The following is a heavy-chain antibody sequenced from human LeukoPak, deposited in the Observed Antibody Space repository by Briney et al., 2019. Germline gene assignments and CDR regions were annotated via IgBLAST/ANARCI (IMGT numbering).Heavy chain of an antibody. CDR2: TNPNSGNT. CDR3: ARGLAFCGGDCYWYFDL. D-gene: IGHD2-21*02. V-gene: IGHV1-8*02. J-gene: IGHJ2*01. CDR1: GYTFTGYY. Sequence: ASVKVSCKASGYTFTGYYMHWVRQAPGQGLEWMGWTNPNSGNTGYAQKFQGRVTMTRNTSISTAYMELSSLRSEDTAVYYCARGLAFCGGDCYWYFDLWGRGTLVTVSS.